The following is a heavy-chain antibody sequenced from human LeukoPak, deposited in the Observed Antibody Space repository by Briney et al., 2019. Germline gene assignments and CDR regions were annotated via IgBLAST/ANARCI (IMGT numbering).Heavy chain of an antibody. J-gene: IGHJ4*02. CDR2: INPNSGGT. CDR3: ARGGNSFQYSSSWYPVDY. V-gene: IGHV1-2*02. CDR1: GYTFTGYY. Sequence: ASVKVSCKASGYTFTGYYMHWVRQAPGQGLVWMGWINPNSGGTNYAQKFQGRVTMTRDTSISTAYMELSRLRSDDTAVYYCARGGNSFQYSSSWYPVDYWGQGTLVTVSS. D-gene: IGHD6-13*01.